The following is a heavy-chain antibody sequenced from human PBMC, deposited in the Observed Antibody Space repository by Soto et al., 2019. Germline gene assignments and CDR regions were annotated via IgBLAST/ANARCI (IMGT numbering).Heavy chain of an antibody. CDR1: GGSISSYY. V-gene: IGHV4-59*01. J-gene: IGHJ4*02. CDR3: AREGRTYCGGDCYVFDY. D-gene: IGHD2-21*02. CDR2: IYYSGST. Sequence: SETLSLTCTVSGGSISSYYWSWIRQPPGKGLEWIGYIYYSGSTNYNPSLKSRVTISVDTSKNQFSQKLSSVTAADTAVYYCAREGRTYCGGDCYVFDYWGQGTLVTVSS.